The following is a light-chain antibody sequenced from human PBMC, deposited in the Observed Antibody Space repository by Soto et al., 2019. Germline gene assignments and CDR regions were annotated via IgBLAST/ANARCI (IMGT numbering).Light chain of an antibody. CDR3: QVWDSISDHYV. CDR2: YDS. J-gene: IGLJ1*01. V-gene: IGLV3-21*04. Sequence: SYELTQPPSVSVAPGKTARITCGGNNIGSKSVHWYQQKPGQAPVLVIYYDSDRPSGIPERFSGSNSGNTATLTISRVEAGDEADYYCQVWDSISDHYVFGTGTKVTVL. CDR1: NIGSKS.